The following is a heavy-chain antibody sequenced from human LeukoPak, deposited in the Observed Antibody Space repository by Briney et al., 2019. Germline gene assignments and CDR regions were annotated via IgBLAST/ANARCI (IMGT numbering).Heavy chain of an antibody. J-gene: IGHJ4*02. D-gene: IGHD1-26*01. CDR2: IYSGGST. V-gene: IGHV3-53*01. Sequence: GGSLRLSCAASGFTVGSGYMGWVRQAPGKGLEWVSVIYSGGSTYYADSMKGRFTLSRDNSKNTLYLQMNSLRAEDTAVYYCARLSGSYYEADYWGQGTLVTVSS. CDR3: ARLSGSYYEADY. CDR1: GFTVGSGY.